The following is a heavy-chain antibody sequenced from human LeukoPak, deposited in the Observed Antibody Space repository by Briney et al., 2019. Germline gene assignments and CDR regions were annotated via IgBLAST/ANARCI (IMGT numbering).Heavy chain of an antibody. V-gene: IGHV4-30-4*01. CDR3: ARGSSAVAGDY. CDR1: GGSISSGDYY. J-gene: IGHJ4*02. CDR2: IYYSGST. Sequence: SETLSLTCTVSGGSISSGDYYWSWIRQPPGKGLEWIGYIYYSGSTYYNPSLKSRVTISVDTSKNQFSLKLSSVTAADTAVYYCARGSSAVAGDYWGQGILVTVSS. D-gene: IGHD6-19*01.